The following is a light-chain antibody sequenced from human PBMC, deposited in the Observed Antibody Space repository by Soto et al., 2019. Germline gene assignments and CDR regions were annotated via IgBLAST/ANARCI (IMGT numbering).Light chain of an antibody. CDR2: DAS. CDR3: LQYSSHSWT. Sequence: IQMTPSPSTLSSSIGDRVTITCRASQSISIWLAWYQQKAGKAPKLLIYDASSLESGVPSRFSGSGSGTEFTLTISRLQPDDVATYYCLQYSSHSWTFGQGTKVDIK. J-gene: IGKJ1*01. CDR1: QSISIW. V-gene: IGKV1-5*01.